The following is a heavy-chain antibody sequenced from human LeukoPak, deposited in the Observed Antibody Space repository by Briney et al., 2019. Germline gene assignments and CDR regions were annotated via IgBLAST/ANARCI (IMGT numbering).Heavy chain of an antibody. CDR1: GFTFSNAW. CDR2: IKSKTDGGTT. CDR3: TTDPADYPFDY. D-gene: IGHD4/OR15-4a*01. Sequence: PGGSLRLSCAASGFTFSNAWMSWVRQAPGKGLEWVGRIKSKTDGGTTDYAAPVKGRFTISRDDSKNTLYLQLNSLKTEDTAVYYCTTDPADYPFDYWGQGTLVTVSS. V-gene: IGHV3-15*01. J-gene: IGHJ4*02.